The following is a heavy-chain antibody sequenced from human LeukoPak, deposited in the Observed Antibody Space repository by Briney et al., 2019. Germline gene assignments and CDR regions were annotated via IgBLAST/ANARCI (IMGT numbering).Heavy chain of an antibody. CDR2: IYDNGGT. CDR3: AKRGALRLNGKDV. D-gene: IGHD4-17*01. CDR1: GFAVSSNF. V-gene: IGHV3-53*01. Sequence: GGSLRLSCAASGFAVSSNFMSWVRQAPGKWLEWVSLIYDNGGTYYGDSVKGRFTISRDNSKNTLYLQMNSLRAEDTAVYYCAKRGALRLNGKDVWGQGTTVTVSS. J-gene: IGHJ6*02.